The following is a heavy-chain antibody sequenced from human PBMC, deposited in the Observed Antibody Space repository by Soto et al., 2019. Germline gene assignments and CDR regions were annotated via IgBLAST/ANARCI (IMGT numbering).Heavy chain of an antibody. D-gene: IGHD3-22*01. V-gene: IGHV4-39*01. Sequence: QLQLQESGPGLVKPSETLSLTCTVSGGSISSSSYYWGWIRQPPGKGLEWIGSIYYSGSTYYNPSLKSRVTISVDTSKNQFSLKLSSVTAADTAVFYCARLRYYYDSSGYPVFRFDPWGQGTLVTVSS. CDR3: ARLRYYYDSSGYPVFRFDP. CDR1: GGSISSSSYY. J-gene: IGHJ5*02. CDR2: IYYSGST.